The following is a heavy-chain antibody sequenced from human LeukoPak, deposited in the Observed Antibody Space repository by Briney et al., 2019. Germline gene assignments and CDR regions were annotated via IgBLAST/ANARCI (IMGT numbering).Heavy chain of an antibody. CDR1: GFTFSSYA. V-gene: IGHV3-66*01. Sequence: GGSLRLSCAASGFTFSSYAMSWVRQAPGKGLEWVSVIYSGGNTNYADSVKGRFTISRDNSKNTLYLQMNSLRAEDMALYYCARIDGAYSYGLIDYWGQGTLVTVSS. CDR2: IYSGGNT. CDR3: ARIDGAYSYGLIDY. D-gene: IGHD5-18*01. J-gene: IGHJ4*02.